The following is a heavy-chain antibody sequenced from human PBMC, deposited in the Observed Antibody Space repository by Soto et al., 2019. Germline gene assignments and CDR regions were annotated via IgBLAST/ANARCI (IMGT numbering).Heavy chain of an antibody. V-gene: IGHV1-18*01. CDR3: ARVECGGSCYSLLSGDDYYYMDV. CDR1: GYTFTSYG. D-gene: IGHD2-15*01. J-gene: IGHJ6*03. CDR2: ISAYNGNT. Sequence: GASVKVSCKASGYTFTSYGISWVRQAPGQGLEWMGWISAYNGNTNYAQKLQGRVTMTTDTSTSTAYMELRSLRSGDTAVYYCARVECGGSCYSLLSGDDYYYMDVWGKGTTITVSS.